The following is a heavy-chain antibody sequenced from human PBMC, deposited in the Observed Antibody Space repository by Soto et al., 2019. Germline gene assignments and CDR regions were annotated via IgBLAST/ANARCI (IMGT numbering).Heavy chain of an antibody. CDR3: VREDSSGWLNY. D-gene: IGHD6-19*01. J-gene: IGHJ4*02. Sequence: EVQLVESGGGLVQPGGSLRLSCAASGFTLSRYWMHWFRQGPGKGLVWVSRFNSEESSTTYADSVKGRFTTSRDNAKNTLYLQMNSLRLEDMAVYHCVREDSSGWLNYWGQGTLVTVSS. V-gene: IGHV3-74*01. CDR1: GFTLSRYW. CDR2: FNSEESST.